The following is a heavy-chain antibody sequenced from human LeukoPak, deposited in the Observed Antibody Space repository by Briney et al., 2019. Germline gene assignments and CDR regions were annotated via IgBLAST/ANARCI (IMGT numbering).Heavy chain of an antibody. CDR1: GDSINSGSYP. Sequence: PSETLSLTCTVSGDSINSGSYPWGWIRQPPGKGLEWIGSIQHSGNTYYNPSLKSRLTISVDTSKNQFSLKLNSVTAADTAVYYCARDGSHWGQGTLVTVSS. CDR3: ARDGSH. D-gene: IGHD2-2*03. CDR2: IQHSGNT. J-gene: IGHJ4*02. V-gene: IGHV4-39*02.